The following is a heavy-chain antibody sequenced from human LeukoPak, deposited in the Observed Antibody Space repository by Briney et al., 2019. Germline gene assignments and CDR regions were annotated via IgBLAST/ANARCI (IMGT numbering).Heavy chain of an antibody. CDR3: ARGLDQISPNWFDP. CDR1: GGSFSGYY. V-gene: IGHV4-34*01. J-gene: IGHJ5*02. CDR2: INHSGST. Sequence: PSETLSLTCAVYGGSFSGYYWSWIRQPPGKGLEWIGEINHSGSTNYNPSLKSRVTISVDTSKNQFSLKLSSVTAADTAVYYCARGLDQISPNWFDPWGQGTLVTVSS.